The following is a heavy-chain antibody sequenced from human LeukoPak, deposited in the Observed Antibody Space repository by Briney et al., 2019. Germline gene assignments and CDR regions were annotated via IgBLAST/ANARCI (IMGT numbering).Heavy chain of an antibody. Sequence: SETLSLTCAVYGGSFSSYYWSWIRQPPGKGLEWIGEINHSGSTNYNPSLKSRVTISVDTSKNQFSLKLSSVTAADTAVYYCARGRLYSGYYYYMDVWGKGTTVTVSS. J-gene: IGHJ6*03. CDR2: INHSGST. V-gene: IGHV4-34*01. D-gene: IGHD1-26*01. CDR3: ARGRLYSGYYYYMDV. CDR1: GGSFSSYY.